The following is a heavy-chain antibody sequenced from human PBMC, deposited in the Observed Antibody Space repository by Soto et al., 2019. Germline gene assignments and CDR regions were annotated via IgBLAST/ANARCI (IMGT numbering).Heavy chain of an antibody. J-gene: IGHJ4*02. CDR2: INPSGGSA. CDR1: GYTFTSYY. CDR3: ATHQYAQQLVS. D-gene: IGHD6-13*01. V-gene: IGHV1-46*01. Sequence: ASVKVSCKASGYTFTSYYMHWVRQAPGQGLEWMGIINPSGGSARYAQKFQGRVTMTSDTSMSTAYMELSSLRSEDTAVYYCATHQYAQQLVSWGQGALVTVSS.